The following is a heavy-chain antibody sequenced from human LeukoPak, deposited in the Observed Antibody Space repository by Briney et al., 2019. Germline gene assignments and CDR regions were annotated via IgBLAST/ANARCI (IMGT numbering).Heavy chain of an antibody. V-gene: IGHV4-39*07. J-gene: IGHJ6*03. Sequence: SETLSLTCTVSGGSISSSSYYWGWIRHPPGKGLEWIGSIHYSGSTNYNPSLKSRVTISVDTSKNQFSLKLSSVTAADTAVYYCASVGGGYYYYMDVWGKGTTVTVSS. CDR1: GGSISSSSYY. D-gene: IGHD3-16*01. CDR2: IHYSGST. CDR3: ASVGGGYYYYMDV.